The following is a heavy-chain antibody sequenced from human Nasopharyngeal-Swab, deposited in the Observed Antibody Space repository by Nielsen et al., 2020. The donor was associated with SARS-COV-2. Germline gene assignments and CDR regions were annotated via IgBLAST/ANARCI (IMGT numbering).Heavy chain of an antibody. Sequence: GGSLRLSCAASGFTFSSYAMSWVRQAPGKGLEWVSAISGSGGSTYYADSAKGRFTISRDNSKNTLYLQMNSLRAEDTAVYYCAKDQGRYYDSRNFDYWGQGTLVTVSS. J-gene: IGHJ4*02. V-gene: IGHV3-23*01. CDR2: ISGSGGST. CDR1: GFTFSSYA. CDR3: AKDQGRYYDSRNFDY. D-gene: IGHD3-22*01.